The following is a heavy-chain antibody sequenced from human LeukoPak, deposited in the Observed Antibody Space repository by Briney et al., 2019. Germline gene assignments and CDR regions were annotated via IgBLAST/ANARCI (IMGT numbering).Heavy chain of an antibody. D-gene: IGHD3-10*01. CDR3: ARHYGSGNFPLDY. CDR2: IYYSGST. CDR1: GASINSYY. J-gene: IGHJ4*02. Sequence: KPSETLSLTCTVSGASINSYYWSWIRQPPGKGLEWIGHIYYSGSTTYNPSLKSRVTISLHTAKNQFSLKLSSVTAADTAVYYCARHYGSGNFPLDYWGQGNLVTVSP. V-gene: IGHV4-59*08.